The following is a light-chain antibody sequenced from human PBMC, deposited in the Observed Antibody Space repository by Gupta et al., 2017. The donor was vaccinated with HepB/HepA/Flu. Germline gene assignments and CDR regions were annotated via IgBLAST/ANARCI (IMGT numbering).Light chain of an antibody. CDR1: QSLVHSDGNTY. Sequence: DIVMTQTPLSSPVTLGQPASISCRSSQSLVHSDGNTYLSWLQQRPGQHPRILIYKISNRLSGGPDRCSGSGAGKDVSPNISRVEDEDVGVYYCMQATKIYWTFGQGTKVEVK. CDR2: KIS. CDR3: MQATKIYWT. J-gene: IGKJ1*01. V-gene: IGKV2-24*01.